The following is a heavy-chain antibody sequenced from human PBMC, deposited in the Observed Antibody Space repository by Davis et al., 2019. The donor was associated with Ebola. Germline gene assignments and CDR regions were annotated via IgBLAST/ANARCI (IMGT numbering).Heavy chain of an antibody. CDR2: INAYNGNT. V-gene: IGHV1-18*01. Sequence: AASVKVSCQASGYTFTSYGISWVRQAPGQGLEWMGWINAYNGNTNYAQKLQGRVTMTTDTSTSTAYMELRSLRSDDTAVYYCARDHVPGIAAAGTGVGYWGQGTLVTVSS. CDR3: ARDHVPGIAAAGTGVGY. D-gene: IGHD6-13*01. CDR1: GYTFTSYG. J-gene: IGHJ4*02.